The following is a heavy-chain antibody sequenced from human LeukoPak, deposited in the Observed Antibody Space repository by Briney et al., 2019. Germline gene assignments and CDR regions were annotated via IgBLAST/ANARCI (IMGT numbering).Heavy chain of an antibody. CDR1: GYTFTGYY. V-gene: IGHV1-2*02. D-gene: IGHD3-22*01. CDR3: ARQAPPYVSSGYFDY. CDR2: INPNSGGT. Sequence: ASVKVSCKASGYTFTGYYMHWVRQAPGQGLEWMGWINPNSGGTNYAQKFQGRVTMTGDTSISTAYMELSRLRSDDTAVYYCARQAPPYVSSGYFDYWGQGTLVTVSS. J-gene: IGHJ4*02.